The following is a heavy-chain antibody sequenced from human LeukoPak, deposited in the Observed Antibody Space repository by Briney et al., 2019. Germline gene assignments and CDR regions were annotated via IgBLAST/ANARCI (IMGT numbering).Heavy chain of an antibody. J-gene: IGHJ4*02. CDR2: IYYSGST. D-gene: IGHD4-23*01. CDR1: GGSISSYY. V-gene: IGHV4-59*08. CDR3: ARLVTTRESIGIDY. Sequence: PSETLSLTCTVSGGSISSYYWSWLRQPPGKGLEWIGYIYYSGSTNYNPSLKSRVTISVDTSKNQFSLKLGSVTAADTAVYYCARLVTTRESIGIDYWGQGTLVTVSS.